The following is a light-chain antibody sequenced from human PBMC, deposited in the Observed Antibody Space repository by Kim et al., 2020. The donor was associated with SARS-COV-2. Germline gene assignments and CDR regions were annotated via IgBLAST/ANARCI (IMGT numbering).Light chain of an antibody. CDR3: CSFAGDSKVGV. V-gene: IGLV2-11*01. CDR2: EVT. J-gene: IGLJ3*02. CDR1: NSDVGAYDY. Sequence: QSALTQPRSVSGSPGQSVTIACNGSNSDVGAYDYVSWYQQHPGKAPKLIIYEVTKWPLGVPDRFSGSKSGNTASLTISGLQAEDEADYYCCSFAGDSKVGVFGGGTKVTVL.